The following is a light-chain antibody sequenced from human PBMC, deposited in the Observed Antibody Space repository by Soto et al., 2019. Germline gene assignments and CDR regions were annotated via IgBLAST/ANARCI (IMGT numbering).Light chain of an antibody. CDR2: RAS. CDR1: QNIYSN. V-gene: IGKV3-15*01. CDR3: LQYHNLWA. J-gene: IGKJ1*01. Sequence: IVITQSPATLSVSPGERATLSCRASQNIYSNVAWYQQRPGQAPRLLIYRASTRAPGIPARFSGSGSGTEFTLTISSLQSEDSPVYSCLQYHNLWAFGQGTKVDIK.